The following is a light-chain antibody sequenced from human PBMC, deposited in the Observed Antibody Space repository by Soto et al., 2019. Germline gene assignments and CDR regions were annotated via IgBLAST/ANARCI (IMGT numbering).Light chain of an antibody. CDR2: GAS. CDR1: QSVRDN. J-gene: IGKJ2*01. Sequence: ETLLTQSPATLSVSPGERATLSCRASQSVRDNLAWYQQKPGQAPRLLIYGASTRAPGIPDRFSGSGFGTEFSLTISSLQSEDFAVYYQQHNDWPPSTFGQGTKLEIK. CDR3: QHNDWPPST. V-gene: IGKV3-15*01.